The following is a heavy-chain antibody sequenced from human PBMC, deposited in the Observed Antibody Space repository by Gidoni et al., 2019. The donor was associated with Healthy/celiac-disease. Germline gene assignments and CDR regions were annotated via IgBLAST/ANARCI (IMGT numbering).Heavy chain of an antibody. V-gene: IGHV5-51*01. J-gene: IGHJ5*02. CDR2: IYPGEYDT. CDR1: GYSCTSYW. Sequence: EVQLVQSGAEVKKPGESLKISCKGSGYSCTSYWLGWVRQMPGKGLAWLGIIYPGEYDTRYSPSLQGQVTSSADESSSTAYLQWSSLKASDTAMYYCARHYRSSSSSRRGWFDPWGQGTLVTVSS. D-gene: IGHD6-13*01. CDR3: ARHYRSSSSSRRGWFDP.